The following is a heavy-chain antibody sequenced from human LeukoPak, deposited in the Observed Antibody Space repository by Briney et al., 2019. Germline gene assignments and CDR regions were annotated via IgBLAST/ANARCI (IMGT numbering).Heavy chain of an antibody. D-gene: IGHD1-1*01. Sequence: ASVKVSCKTSGHIFTNYDINWVRQAPGQGLEWMGWISPYNGDTKYAQKFQDRVTMSTDTSTSTTYMELRSLRSDDTAVYYCTRATGGLSDYWGQGTLVTVSS. V-gene: IGHV1-18*04. CDR3: TRATGGLSDY. J-gene: IGHJ4*02. CDR1: GHIFTNYD. CDR2: ISPYNGDT.